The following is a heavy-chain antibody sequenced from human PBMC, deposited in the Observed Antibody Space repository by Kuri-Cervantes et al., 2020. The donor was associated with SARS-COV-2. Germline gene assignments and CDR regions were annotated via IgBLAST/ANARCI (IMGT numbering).Heavy chain of an antibody. D-gene: IGHD1-26*01. V-gene: IGHV3-30*18. J-gene: IGHJ6*01. Sequence: GGSLRLSCAASGFIFSNYGIHWVRQAPGKGLEWVAVISHDGSNKYYADSVKGQFTISRDNSKDTVSLRLNSLRVEDTAVYFCAKDRGAIVGAIYRDQRPRYYYYGMDVWGQGTTVTGSS. CDR1: GFIFSNYG. CDR3: AKDRGAIVGAIYRDQRPRYYYYGMDV. CDR2: ISHDGSNK.